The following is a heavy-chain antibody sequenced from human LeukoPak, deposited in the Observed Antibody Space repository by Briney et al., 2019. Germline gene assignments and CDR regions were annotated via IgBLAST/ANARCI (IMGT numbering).Heavy chain of an antibody. Sequence: WGSLTLSCAASGFTFSSYGLHWVRQAPRKGLAWVAFIRYDGSNKYYADSVKGLFTISTDNSKNTLYLQMNSLRAEDTAVYDCAKDGDGETGIFDYWGQGTLVTVSS. D-gene: IGHD4-17*01. CDR3: AKDGDGETGIFDY. J-gene: IGHJ4*02. CDR2: IRYDGSNK. V-gene: IGHV3-30*02. CDR1: GFTFSSYG.